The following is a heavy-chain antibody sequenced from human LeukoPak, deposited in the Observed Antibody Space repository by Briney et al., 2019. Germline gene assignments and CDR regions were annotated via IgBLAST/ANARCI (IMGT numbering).Heavy chain of an antibody. V-gene: IGHV3-33*01. CDR2: IWYDGSNK. CDR1: GFTFSSYG. J-gene: IGHJ6*02. D-gene: IGHD2-2*02. CDR3: ARDDYCSSTSCYTSVYYYYGMDV. Sequence: GGSLRLSCAASGFTFSSYGMHWVRQAPGKVLEWVAVIWYDGSNKYYPDSVKGRFTISRDNSKNTLYLQMNSLRAEDTAVYYCARDDYCSSTSCYTSVYYYYGMDVWGQGTTVTVSS.